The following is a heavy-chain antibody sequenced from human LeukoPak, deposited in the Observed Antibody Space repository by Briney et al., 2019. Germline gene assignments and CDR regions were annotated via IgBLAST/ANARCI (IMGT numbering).Heavy chain of an antibody. CDR2: INHSGST. CDR3: ARRSLTGAFDI. V-gene: IGHV4-34*01. CDR1: GGSFSGYY. Sequence: SETLSLTCAVYGGSFSGYYWSWIRQPPGKGLEWIGEINHSGSTNYNPSLKSRVTISVDTSKSQFSLKLSSVTAADTAVYYCARRSLTGAFDIWGQGTMVTVSS. D-gene: IGHD4/OR15-4a*01. J-gene: IGHJ3*02.